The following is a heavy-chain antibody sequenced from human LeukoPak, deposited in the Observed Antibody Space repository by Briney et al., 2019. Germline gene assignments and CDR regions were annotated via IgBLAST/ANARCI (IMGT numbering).Heavy chain of an antibody. V-gene: IGHV4-39*07. CDR1: GGSISSNLYY. CDR2: FYDRKNA. CDR3: ASDPGIPRGWRFDP. D-gene: IGHD6-19*01. Sequence: PSETLSLTCTVSGGSISSNLYYWGWIRQPPGKGLEWIGSFYDRKNAYYSASLNSRVSISLDTSKNQFSLKLTSVTAADTAVYYCASDPGIPRGWRFDPWGQGTLVTVSS. J-gene: IGHJ5*02.